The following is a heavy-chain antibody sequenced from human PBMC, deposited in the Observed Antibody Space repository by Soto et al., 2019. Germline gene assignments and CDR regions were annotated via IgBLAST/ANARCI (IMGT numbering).Heavy chain of an antibody. CDR3: ATIPPGYDTSGNDAFDI. CDR2: MSPDSGNT. Sequence: QVQLVQSGAEVKKAGASVKVSCNASGYTFTSYDINWVRQATGQGLEWMGWMSPDSGNTGYAQKFQVRVTMTRNTSISTAYMELSSLTSEDTAVYYCATIPPGYDTSGNDAFDIWGQGTMVTVSS. CDR1: GYTFTSYD. D-gene: IGHD3-22*01. V-gene: IGHV1-8*01. J-gene: IGHJ3*02.